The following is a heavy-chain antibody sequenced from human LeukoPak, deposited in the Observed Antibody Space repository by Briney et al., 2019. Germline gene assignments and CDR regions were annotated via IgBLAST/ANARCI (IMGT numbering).Heavy chain of an antibody. J-gene: IGHJ4*02. CDR3: TRVSWRGEIY. CDR2: IDRSGVT. D-gene: IGHD3-3*01. V-gene: IGHV3-53*01. Sequence: GGSLRLSCAASGFTVHSNYMSWVRQAPGKGLEWVSVIDRSGVTHYADSVKGRFTTSRDNTKKSLFLQMNSLRAEDTALYYCTRVSWRGEIYWGQGTLVSVSS. CDR1: GFTVHSNY.